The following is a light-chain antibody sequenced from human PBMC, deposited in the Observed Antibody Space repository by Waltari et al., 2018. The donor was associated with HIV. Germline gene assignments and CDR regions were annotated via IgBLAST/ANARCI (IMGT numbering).Light chain of an antibody. CDR1: QNILNW. CDR3: QQANSFPRT. J-gene: IGKJ1*01. V-gene: IGKV1-12*01. CDR2: SAS. Sequence: DIQLTPSTSSVSASVGDRFTITCRASQNILNWLAWYQQKPGRAPKLMIYSASDLQYGVPSRFSGSGSGTDFSLTISSLQPEDFATYYCQQANSFPRTFGQGTTVEI.